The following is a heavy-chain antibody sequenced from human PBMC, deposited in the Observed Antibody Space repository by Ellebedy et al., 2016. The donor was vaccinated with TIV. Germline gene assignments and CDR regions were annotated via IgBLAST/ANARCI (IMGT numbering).Heavy chain of an antibody. J-gene: IGHJ6*02. CDR2: TYYSGSA. CDR1: GGSINSGAYY. V-gene: IGHV4-31*03. D-gene: IGHD2-2*01. Sequence: SETLSLTXTVSGGSINSGAYYWSWIRQLPGTGLEWIGYTYYSGSASYNPSLKDRVSISVDTSKSQFSLSLTSVTAADTAVYYCARDLIPAAMGMDVWGQGTTVTVSS. CDR3: ARDLIPAAMGMDV.